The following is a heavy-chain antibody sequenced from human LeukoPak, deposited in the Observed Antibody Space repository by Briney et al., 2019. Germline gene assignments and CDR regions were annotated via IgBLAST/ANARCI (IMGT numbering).Heavy chain of an antibody. Sequence: GASVKVSCKASGYTFTGYYIHWVRQAPGQGLEWMGWINPNSGDTNLAQKFQGWVTMTRDTSISTAYMDLSRLSSDDTAVYYCARHYYDSSGYSFDYWGQGTLVTVSS. V-gene: IGHV1-2*04. CDR3: ARHYYDSSGYSFDY. CDR2: INPNSGDT. D-gene: IGHD3-22*01. J-gene: IGHJ4*02. CDR1: GYTFTGYY.